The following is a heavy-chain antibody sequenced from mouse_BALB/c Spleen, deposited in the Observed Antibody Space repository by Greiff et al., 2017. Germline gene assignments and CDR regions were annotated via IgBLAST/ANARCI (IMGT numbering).Heavy chain of an antibody. CDR1: GFTFSSYG. CDR2: INSNGGST. D-gene: IGHD1-1*01. CDR3: ARDYGSSSDYFDY. J-gene: IGHJ2*01. V-gene: IGHV5-6-3*01. Sequence: DVKLVESGGGLVQPGGSLKLSCAASGFTFSSYGMSWVRQTPDKRLELVATINSNGGSTYYPDSVKGRFTISRDNAKNTLYLQMSSLKSEDTAMYYCARDYGSSSDYFDYWGQGTTLTVSS.